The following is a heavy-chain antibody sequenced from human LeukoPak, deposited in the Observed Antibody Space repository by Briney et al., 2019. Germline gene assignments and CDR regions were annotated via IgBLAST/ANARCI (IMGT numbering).Heavy chain of an antibody. CDR2: IIPIFGTA. D-gene: IGHD7-27*01. V-gene: IGHV1-69*05. J-gene: IGHJ5*02. CDR3: ARLPNWGSGWFDP. Sequence: SVKVSCKASGGTFSSYAVSWVRQAPGQGLEWMGGIIPIFGTANYAQKFQGRVTITTDESTSTAYMELSSLRSEGTAVYYCARLPNWGSGWFDPWGQGTLVTVSS. CDR1: GGTFSSYA.